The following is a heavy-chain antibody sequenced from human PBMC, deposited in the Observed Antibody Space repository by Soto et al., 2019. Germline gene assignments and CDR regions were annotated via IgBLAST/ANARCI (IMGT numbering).Heavy chain of an antibody. CDR3: ARGDIVVVPAEDYYYGMDV. Sequence: ASVKVSCKASGYTFTSYYMHWVRQAPGQGLEWMGIINPSGGSTSYAQKFQGRVTMTRDTSTSTVYMELSSLRSEDTAVYYCARGDIVVVPAEDYYYGMDVWGQGTTVTVSS. D-gene: IGHD2-2*01. J-gene: IGHJ6*02. CDR2: INPSGGST. V-gene: IGHV1-46*01. CDR1: GYTFTSYY.